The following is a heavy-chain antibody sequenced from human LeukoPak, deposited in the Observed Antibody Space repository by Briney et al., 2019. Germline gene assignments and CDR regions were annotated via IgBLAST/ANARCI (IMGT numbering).Heavy chain of an antibody. CDR1: GFSISRNW. Sequence: PGGSLRLSCAASGFSISRNWMSWVRQAPGKGLEWVANIKQDGSEKYYVDSVKGRFTISRDNAKNSLYLQMNSLRAEDTAVYYCASYIAVAGLFDYWGQGTLVTVSS. D-gene: IGHD6-19*01. CDR3: ASYIAVAGLFDY. CDR2: IKQDGSEK. J-gene: IGHJ4*02. V-gene: IGHV3-7*01.